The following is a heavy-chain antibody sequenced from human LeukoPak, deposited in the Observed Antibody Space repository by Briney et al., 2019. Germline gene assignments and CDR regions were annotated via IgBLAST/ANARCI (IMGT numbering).Heavy chain of an antibody. CDR3: ALEMATIGFDY. J-gene: IGHJ4*02. CDR2: IRDKANSYTT. V-gene: IGHV3-72*01. CDR1: AFTFSDHY. D-gene: IGHD5-24*01. Sequence: GGSLRLSCAASAFTFSDHYMDWVRQAPGKGLEWVGRIRDKANSYTTEYAAPVKGRFTISRDDSKNSLYLQMNSLRTEDTAVYYCALEMATIGFDYWGQGTLVTVSS.